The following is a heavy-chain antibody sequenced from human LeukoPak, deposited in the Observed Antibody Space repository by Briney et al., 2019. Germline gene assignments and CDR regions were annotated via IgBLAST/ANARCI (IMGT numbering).Heavy chain of an antibody. D-gene: IGHD3-10*01. CDR3: ARDRGADYSYGSGSPKHYYYYMDV. V-gene: IGHV1-2*02. CDR2: INPNSGGT. Sequence: VASVKVYCKASGYTFTGYYMHWVRQAPGQGLEWMGWINPNSGGTNYAQKVQGRVTMTRDTSISTAYMELTRLRSDDTAVYYCARDRGADYSYGSGSPKHYYYYMDVWGKGTTVTISS. J-gene: IGHJ6*03. CDR1: GYTFTGYY.